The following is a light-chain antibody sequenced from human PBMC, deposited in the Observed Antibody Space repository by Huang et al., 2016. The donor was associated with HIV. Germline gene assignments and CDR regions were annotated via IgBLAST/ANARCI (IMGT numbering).Light chain of an antibody. V-gene: IGKV3-20*01. CDR2: GAS. Sequence: EIVLTQSPGTLSLSPGERATLSCRASQSIGSSYLAWYQQKPGQAPRLLIYGASSSAAGIPDRFSGSGSGTDFTLTISRLEPADFAVYYCQQYGRSPPYTFGRGTKLEI. J-gene: IGKJ2*01. CDR3: QQYGRSPPYT. CDR1: QSIGSSY.